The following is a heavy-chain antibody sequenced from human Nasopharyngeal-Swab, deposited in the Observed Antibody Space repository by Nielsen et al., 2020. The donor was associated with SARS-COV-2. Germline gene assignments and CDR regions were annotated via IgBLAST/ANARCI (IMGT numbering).Heavy chain of an antibody. J-gene: IGHJ5*02. D-gene: IGHD6-13*01. V-gene: IGHV1-3*01. CDR3: AREWVWRIAAAGTSGWFDP. Sequence: VKVSCKASGYTFTSYAMHWVRQAPGQRLEWMGWINAGNGNTKYSQKFQGRVTITRDTSASTAYMELSSLRSEDTAVYYCAREWVWRIAAAGTSGWFDPWGQGTLVTVSS. CDR1: GYTFTSYA. CDR2: INAGNGNT.